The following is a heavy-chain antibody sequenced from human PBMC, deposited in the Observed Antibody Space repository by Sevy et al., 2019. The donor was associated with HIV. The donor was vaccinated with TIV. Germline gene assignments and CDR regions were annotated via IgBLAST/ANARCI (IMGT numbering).Heavy chain of an antibody. CDR2: IIPIFGTA. V-gene: IGHV1-69*13. D-gene: IGHD6-6*01. J-gene: IGHJ4*02. CDR1: GGTFSSYA. Sequence: ASVKVSCKASGGTFSSYAISWVRQAPGQGLEWMGGIIPIFGTANYAQKFQGRVTITADESTSTAYMELSSLRSEVTAVYYCAVIAARLKWVPLDYWGQGTLVTVSS. CDR3: AVIAARLKWVPLDY.